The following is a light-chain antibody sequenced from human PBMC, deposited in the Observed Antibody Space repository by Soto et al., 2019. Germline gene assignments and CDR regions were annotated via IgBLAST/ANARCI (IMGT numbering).Light chain of an antibody. CDR1: ERIYSAY. CDR2: GAS. V-gene: IGKV3-20*01. CDR3: HQYGNSPPGT. J-gene: IGKJ5*01. Sequence: EVVLTQSPGTLSLSRGERATLSCRASERIYSAYLGWYQQKPGQAPRLLFYGASIRATAVPARFSGSGSGADFTLTISRLEPEDFAVYFCHQYGNSPPGTFGQGTRLEI.